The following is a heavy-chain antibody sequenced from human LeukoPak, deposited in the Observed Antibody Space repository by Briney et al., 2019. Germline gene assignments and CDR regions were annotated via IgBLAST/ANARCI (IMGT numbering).Heavy chain of an antibody. V-gene: IGHV4-59*01. Sequence: SETLSLTCTVSGGSISSYYWSWNRQPPGKGLEWIGYIYYSGSTNYNPSLKSRVTISVDTSKNQFSLKLSSVTAADTAVYYCARGGATEFDYWGQGTLVTVSS. CDR2: IYYSGST. D-gene: IGHD5-12*01. CDR3: ARGGATEFDY. CDR1: GGSISSYY. J-gene: IGHJ4*02.